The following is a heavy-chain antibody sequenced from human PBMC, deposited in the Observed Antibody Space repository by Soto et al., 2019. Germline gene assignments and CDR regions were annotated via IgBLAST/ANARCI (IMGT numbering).Heavy chain of an antibody. Sequence: ASVKVSCKASGYTFASYDINWVRQATGQGLEWMGWMNPNSGNTGYAQKFQGRVTMTRNTSISTAYMELSSLRSEDTAVYYCARGQKSSSGYNPPRRVGMDDWGQGTTVTVSS. V-gene: IGHV1-8*01. CDR3: ARGQKSSSGYNPPRRVGMDD. D-gene: IGHD6-13*01. CDR1: GYTFASYD. J-gene: IGHJ6*02. CDR2: MNPNSGNT.